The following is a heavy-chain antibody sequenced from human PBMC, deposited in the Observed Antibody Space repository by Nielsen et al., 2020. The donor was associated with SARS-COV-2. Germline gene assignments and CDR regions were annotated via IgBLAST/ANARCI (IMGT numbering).Heavy chain of an antibody. V-gene: IGHV4-59*08. J-gene: IGHJ3*02. D-gene: IGHD1-26*01. Sequence: GSLRLSCTVSGGSVSSYYWSWIRQPPGKGLEWIGYIYYSGSTNYNPSLESRVTISVDTSKNQFSLKLNSVTAADTAVYYCARLDPSGTNEAFDIWGQGTMVTASS. CDR3: ARLDPSGTNEAFDI. CDR2: IYYSGST. CDR1: GGSVSSYY.